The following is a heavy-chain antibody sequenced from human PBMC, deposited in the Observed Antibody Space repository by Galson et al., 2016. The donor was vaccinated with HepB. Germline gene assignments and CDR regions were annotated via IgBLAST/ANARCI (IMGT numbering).Heavy chain of an antibody. CDR1: GDSVSNDHSA. Sequence: CAISGDSVSNDHSAWHWIRQSASRGLEWLGRTYYRSEWYHDYAESVQGRIAIILDTSTNQLSLQLNTVTPEDTALYYCASAKAAGTAFYLWGQGTMVTVSS. J-gene: IGHJ3*01. V-gene: IGHV6-1*01. CDR3: ASAKAAGTAFYL. D-gene: IGHD6-13*01. CDR2: TYYRSEWYH.